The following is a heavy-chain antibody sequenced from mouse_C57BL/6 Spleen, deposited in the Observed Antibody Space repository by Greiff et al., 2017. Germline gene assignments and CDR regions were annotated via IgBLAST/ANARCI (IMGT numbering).Heavy chain of an antibody. CDR2: INPSNGGT. V-gene: IGHV1-53*01. CDR1: GYTFTSYW. Sequence: QVQLQQPGTELVKPGASVKLSCKASGYTFTSYWMHWVKQRPGQGLEWIGNINPSNGGTNYNEKFKSKATLTVDKSSRTAYMQLSSLTSEDSAVYECARGAAQATSFAYWGQGALVTVSA. D-gene: IGHD3-2*02. J-gene: IGHJ3*01. CDR3: ARGAAQATSFAY.